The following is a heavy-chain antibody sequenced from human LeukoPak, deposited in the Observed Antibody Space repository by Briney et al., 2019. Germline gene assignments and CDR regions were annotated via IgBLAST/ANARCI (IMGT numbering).Heavy chain of an antibody. CDR3: ARDKSEYYYGSGSYQDY. J-gene: IGHJ4*02. D-gene: IGHD3-10*01. CDR1: GFTFSSYG. CDR2: IWFDGSNI. Sequence: PGGSLRLSCAASGFTFSSYGMHWVRQAPGKGLEWVAVIWFDGSNIYYADSVKGRFTISRDNSKNTLYLQMNSLRAEDTAVYYCARDKSEYYYGSGSYQDYWGQGTLVTVSS. V-gene: IGHV3-33*01.